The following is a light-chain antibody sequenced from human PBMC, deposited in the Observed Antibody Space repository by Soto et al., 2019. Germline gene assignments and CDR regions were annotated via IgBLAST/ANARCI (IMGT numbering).Light chain of an antibody. J-gene: IGKJ1*01. V-gene: IGKV3-20*01. Sequence: EIVLTQSPGTLSLSPGERATLSYRASQTVISSYLAWYQQKPGQAPRLLIYGASSRATGIPDRFSGSGSGTDFTLTISRLEPEDFAMYYCQQYGSLWTFGQGTKVEIK. CDR3: QQYGSLWT. CDR1: QTVISSY. CDR2: GAS.